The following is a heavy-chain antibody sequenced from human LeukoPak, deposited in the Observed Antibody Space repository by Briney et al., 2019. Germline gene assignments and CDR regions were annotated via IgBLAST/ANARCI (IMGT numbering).Heavy chain of an antibody. D-gene: IGHD3-10*01. J-gene: IGHJ6*04. CDR2: ISYNENT. Sequence: SETLSLTCTVSGGSVSSGTYYWTWIRQPPGKGLEWIAYISYNENTNYNPSLKSRLTISLDTSSNQFSLRLSSVTAADTAVYYCAREASLVRGIFITRYGLDVWGRGTTVTVSS. CDR1: GGSVSSGTYY. CDR3: AREASLVRGIFITRYGLDV. V-gene: IGHV4-61*01.